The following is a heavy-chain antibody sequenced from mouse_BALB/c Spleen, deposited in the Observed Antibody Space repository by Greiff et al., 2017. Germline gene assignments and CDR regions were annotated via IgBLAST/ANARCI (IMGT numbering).Heavy chain of an antibody. V-gene: IGHV5-9-3*01. CDR3: ARQGKFDY. J-gene: IGHJ2*01. CDR2: ISSGGSYT. Sequence: EVQRVESGGGLVKPGGSLKLSCAASGFTFSSYAMSWVRQTPEKRLEWVATISSGGSYTYYPDSVKGRFTISRDNAKNTLYLQMSSLRSEDTAMYYCARQGKFDYWGQGTTLTVSS. CDR1: GFTFSSYA.